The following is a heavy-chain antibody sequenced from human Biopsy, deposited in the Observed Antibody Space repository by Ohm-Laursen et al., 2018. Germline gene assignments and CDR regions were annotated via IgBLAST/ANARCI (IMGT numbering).Heavy chain of an antibody. CDR3: ATKLTGYFHH. V-gene: IGHV1-69*06. D-gene: IGHD3-9*01. Sequence: ASVKVSCKAPGGTFSNYGVNWVRQAPGQGLEWLGGNIPILGTGNYAQKFQDRVTVAADTSASTATMELRSLRSDDTAVYYCATKLTGYFHHWGQGTLVIVSS. J-gene: IGHJ1*01. CDR2: NIPILGTG. CDR1: GGTFSNYG.